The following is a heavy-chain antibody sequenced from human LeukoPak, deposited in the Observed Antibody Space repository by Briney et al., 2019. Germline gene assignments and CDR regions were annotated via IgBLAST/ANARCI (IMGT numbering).Heavy chain of an antibody. D-gene: IGHD4-17*01. CDR2: INPSDGST. V-gene: IGHV1-46*01. CDR1: GYTFTSYY. Sequence: ASVKVSCKASGYTFTSYYMHWVRQAPGQGLEWIGIINPSDGSTSYAQKFQGRVTMTRDMSTSTVYMELSSLRSEDTAVYYCARTYGDYRFDYWGQGTLVTVSS. J-gene: IGHJ4*02. CDR3: ARTYGDYRFDY.